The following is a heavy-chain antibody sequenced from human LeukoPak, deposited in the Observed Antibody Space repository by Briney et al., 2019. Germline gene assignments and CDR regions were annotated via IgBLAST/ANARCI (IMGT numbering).Heavy chain of an antibody. Sequence: PGGSLRLSCVASGFAVGSNYMSWVRQAPGKGLEWVALIYYDGTNKYYADSVKGRFTISRDNSKNTLFLQMNSLRVEDTAVYYCARQSTVATDWWGQGTLVTVSS. CDR2: IYYDGTNK. J-gene: IGHJ4*02. CDR3: ARQSTVATDW. V-gene: IGHV3-33*08. D-gene: IGHD4-23*01. CDR1: GFAVGSNY.